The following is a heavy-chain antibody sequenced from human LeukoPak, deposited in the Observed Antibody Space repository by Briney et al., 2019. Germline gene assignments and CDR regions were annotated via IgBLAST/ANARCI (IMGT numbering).Heavy chain of an antibody. Sequence: GGSLRLSCAASRFTFSSYGMYWVRQAPGKGLEWVALIWFDGSSQNYAGSVKGRLTISRDNSKNTLFLQMNSLRAEDTAVYYCARKGYSGRYSHGMDVWGQGTTVTVSS. D-gene: IGHD1-26*01. V-gene: IGHV3-33*01. CDR3: ARKGYSGRYSHGMDV. CDR2: IWFDGSSQ. J-gene: IGHJ6*02. CDR1: RFTFSSYG.